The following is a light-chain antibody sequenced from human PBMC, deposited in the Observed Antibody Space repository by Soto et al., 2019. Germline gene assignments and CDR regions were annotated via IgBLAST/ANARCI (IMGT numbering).Light chain of an antibody. Sequence: EIVVTQSPGTRSLSPGERATLSCRASGSVGSRYLAWYQQKPGQAPRLLIYGASTRATGIPARFSGSGSGTDFTLAISSLQSEDLAVYYCQEYKNWPSITFGQGTRLE. J-gene: IGKJ5*01. CDR3: QEYKNWPSIT. V-gene: IGKV3-15*01. CDR2: GAS. CDR1: GSVGSRY.